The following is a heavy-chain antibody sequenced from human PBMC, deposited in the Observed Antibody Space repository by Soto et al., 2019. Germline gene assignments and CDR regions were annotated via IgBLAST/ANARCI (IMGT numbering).Heavy chain of an antibody. D-gene: IGHD3-16*01. J-gene: IGHJ4*02. CDR2: IKEDGSEK. CDR3: EQGFGACSNY. V-gene: IGHV3-7*03. Sequence: GGSLRLSCAGSGFTFSRYWMTWVRQAPGKGLEWVANIKEDGSEKYYADSVKGRFTISRDNAKNSLYLQMNSLRAADTAVYDCEQGFGACSNYWGQGTLVTVSS. CDR1: GFTFSRYW.